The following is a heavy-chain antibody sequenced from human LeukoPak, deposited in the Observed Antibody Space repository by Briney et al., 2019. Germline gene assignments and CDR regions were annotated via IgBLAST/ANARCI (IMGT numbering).Heavy chain of an antibody. CDR1: GFTFSGFW. Sequence: GGSLRPSCAVSGFTFSGFWMSWSRQAPGKGLEWVASINSDGSEGYYADVVKGRFTISRDNAKNSLYLQINSLRAEDAAVYYCARSSYSSSSSVWGQGTIVTVSS. V-gene: IGHV3-7*03. CDR2: INSDGSEG. CDR3: ARSSYSSSSSV. J-gene: IGHJ3*01. D-gene: IGHD6-6*01.